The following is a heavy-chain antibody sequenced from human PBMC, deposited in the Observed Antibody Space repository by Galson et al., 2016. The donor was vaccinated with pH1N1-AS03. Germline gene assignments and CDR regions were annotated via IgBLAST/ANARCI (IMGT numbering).Heavy chain of an antibody. J-gene: IGHJ4*02. V-gene: IGHV5-10-1*01. D-gene: IGHD3-22*01. CDR2: IDPSDSYT. CDR1: GYSFTSYW. Sequence: VKKPGESLRISCKGSGYSFTSYWISWVRQMPGKGLEWMGRIDPSDSYTNYSPSFQGHVTISADKSISTAYLQWSSLKASDTPMYYCARPGGGAESTRIVLVTESSEDYWGQGTLVTVST. CDR3: ARPGGGAESTRIVLVTESSEDY.